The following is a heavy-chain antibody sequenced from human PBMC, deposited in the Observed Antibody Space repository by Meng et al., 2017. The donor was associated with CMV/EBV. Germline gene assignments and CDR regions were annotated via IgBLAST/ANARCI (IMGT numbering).Heavy chain of an antibody. CDR2: IYYSGST. CDR3: ARVFGDSYYYYGMDV. J-gene: IGHJ6*02. CDR1: GGSISSYY. D-gene: IGHD3-16*01. V-gene: IGHV4-59*01. Sequence: GSLRLSCTVSGGSISSYYWSWIRQPPGKGLEWFGYIYYSGSTNYNPSLKSRVTISVDTSKNQFSLKLSSVTAADTAVYYCARVFGDSYYYYGMDVWGQGTTVTVSS.